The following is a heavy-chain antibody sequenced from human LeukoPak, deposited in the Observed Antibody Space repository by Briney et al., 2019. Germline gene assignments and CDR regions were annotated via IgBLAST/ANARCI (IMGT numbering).Heavy chain of an antibody. V-gene: IGHV1-3*01. CDR3: AREGYCSSTSCYYFDY. CDR2: INAGNGNI. CDR1: GYTFTSYA. J-gene: IGHJ4*02. D-gene: IGHD2-2*01. Sequence: ASVNVSCKASGYTFTSYAMHWVRQAPGQRLEWMGWINAGNGNIKYSQKFQGRVTITRDTSASTAYMELSSLRSEDTAVYYCAREGYCSSTSCYYFDYWGQGTLVTVSS.